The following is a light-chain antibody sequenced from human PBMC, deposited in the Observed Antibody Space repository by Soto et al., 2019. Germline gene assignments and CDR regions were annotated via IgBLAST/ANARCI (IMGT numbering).Light chain of an antibody. CDR1: QSVSTY. J-gene: IGKJ4*01. CDR2: DAS. Sequence: DIVLPQSPATLSLSPGASSTLSGRASQSVSTYLAWYQQKPGQAPRLLIYDASNRATGIPARFSGSGSGTDFTLTISSLEPEDFAVYYCQQRSNWLTFGGGTKVDIK. CDR3: QQRSNWLT. V-gene: IGKV3-11*01.